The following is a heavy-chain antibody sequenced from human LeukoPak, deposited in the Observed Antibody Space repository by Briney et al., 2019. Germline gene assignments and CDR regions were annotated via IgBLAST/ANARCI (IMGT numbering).Heavy chain of an antibody. V-gene: IGHV4-34*01. Sequence: PSETLSLTCTVSGGSISTYYWTWLRQPPGKGLEWIGEINHSGSTNYNPSLKSRVTISVDTSKNQFSLKLSSVTAADTAVYYCARGGFWSGYYTFDYWGQGTLVTVSS. D-gene: IGHD3-3*01. CDR2: INHSGST. CDR3: ARGGFWSGYYTFDY. J-gene: IGHJ4*02. CDR1: GGSISTYY.